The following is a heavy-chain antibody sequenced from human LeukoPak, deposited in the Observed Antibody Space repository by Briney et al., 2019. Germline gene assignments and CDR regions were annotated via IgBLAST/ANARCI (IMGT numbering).Heavy chain of an antibody. CDR1: GGSVSSTNW. Sequence: PSETLSLTCGVSGGSVSSTNWWAWIRQPPGKGLEWIGEVHLDGRTNFNPSLKSRLTLSVDLSENHVSLKLTSVTAADTAVYYCAREGGFYRPLDYSGQGTLVTVSS. V-gene: IGHV4-4*02. CDR3: AREGGFYRPLDY. J-gene: IGHJ4*02. D-gene: IGHD6-25*01. CDR2: VHLDGRT.